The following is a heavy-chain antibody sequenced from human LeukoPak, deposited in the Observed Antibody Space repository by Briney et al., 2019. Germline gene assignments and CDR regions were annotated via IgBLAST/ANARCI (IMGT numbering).Heavy chain of an antibody. D-gene: IGHD3-22*01. Sequence: SETLSLTCAVYGGSLSGYYWSWIRQSPGKGLEWIGQIYYSGSTNYNPSLNSRVTISVDTSKNQFSLILSSVTAADTAVYYCARRQYYDSSGYWYYFDYWGQGTLVTVSS. J-gene: IGHJ4*02. CDR1: GGSLSGYY. CDR3: ARRQYYDSSGYWYYFDY. V-gene: IGHV4-34*11. CDR2: IYYSGST.